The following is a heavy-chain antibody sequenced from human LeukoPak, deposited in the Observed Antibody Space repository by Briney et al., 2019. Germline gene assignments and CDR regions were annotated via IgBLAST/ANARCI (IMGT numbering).Heavy chain of an antibody. Sequence: GGSLRLSCAASGFTFSSYSMNWVRQAPGKGLEWVSSISSSSSYIYYADSVKGRFTISRGNAKNSLYLQMNSLRAEDTAVYYCARVSPYDSSGYYPGVGFDPWGQGTLVTVSS. CDR3: ARVSPYDSSGYYPGVGFDP. CDR2: ISSSSSYI. CDR1: GFTFSSYS. V-gene: IGHV3-21*01. J-gene: IGHJ5*02. D-gene: IGHD3-22*01.